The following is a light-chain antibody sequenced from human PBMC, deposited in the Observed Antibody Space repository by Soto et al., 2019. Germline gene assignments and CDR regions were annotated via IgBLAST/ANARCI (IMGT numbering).Light chain of an antibody. CDR2: EVS. V-gene: IGLV2-23*02. J-gene: IGLJ2*01. CDR1: NSDVGSYNL. CDR3: YSYGGTNFVV. Sequence: QSALTQPASVSGSPGQSITISCTGTNSDVGSYNLVSWYQQHPGKAPKLMIYEVSLRPSGVSNRFSGSKSGNTASLTISGFYCEDETDYYCYSYGGTNFVVFGGGTKPTLL.